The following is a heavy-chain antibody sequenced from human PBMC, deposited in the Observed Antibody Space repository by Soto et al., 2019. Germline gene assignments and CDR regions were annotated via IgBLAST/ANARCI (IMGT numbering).Heavy chain of an antibody. J-gene: IGHJ4*02. CDR3: ARAGLAPSGYYDY. Sequence: GASVKVSCKASGYSFAGYGISWVRQVAGQGLEWVGWISADNGHTNYAQKFQGRVTMTTETFTSTASMELRSLRSDDTAVYYCARAGLAPSGYYDYWGQGSLVTVSS. CDR2: ISADNGHT. CDR1: GYSFAGYG. V-gene: IGHV1-18*01. D-gene: IGHD6-13*01.